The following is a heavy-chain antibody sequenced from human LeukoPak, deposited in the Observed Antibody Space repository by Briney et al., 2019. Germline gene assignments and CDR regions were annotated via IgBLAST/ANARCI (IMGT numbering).Heavy chain of an antibody. D-gene: IGHD3-16*01. CDR1: GGPFSGYY. Sequence: SSETLSLTCAVYGGPFSGYYWSWIRQPPGKGLEWIGEINHSGSTNYNPSLKSRVTISVDTSKNQFSLKLSSVTAADTAVYYCASLRGSRDYWGQGTLVTVSS. CDR2: INHSGST. J-gene: IGHJ4*02. CDR3: ASLRGSRDY. V-gene: IGHV4-34*01.